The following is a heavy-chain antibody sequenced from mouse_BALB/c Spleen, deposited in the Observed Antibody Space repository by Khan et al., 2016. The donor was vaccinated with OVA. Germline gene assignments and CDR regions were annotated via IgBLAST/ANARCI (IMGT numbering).Heavy chain of an antibody. CDR1: GFSLMNYG. J-gene: IGHJ4*01. D-gene: IGHD2-12*01. Sequence: QVQLKESGPGLVAPSQSLSITCTISGFSLMNYGVHWVRQPPGKGLEWMVVIWSDGSTTYNSALISRLTISKYNSKSHVFLKMNSHQTDDTAMYFCARQPYYPYNIMDYWGQGTSVTVSS. V-gene: IGHV2-6-1*01. CDR3: ARQPYYPYNIMDY. CDR2: IWSDGST.